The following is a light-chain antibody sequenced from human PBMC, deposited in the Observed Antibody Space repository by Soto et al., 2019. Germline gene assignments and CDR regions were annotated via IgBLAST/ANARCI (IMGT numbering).Light chain of an antibody. J-gene: IGKJ1*01. CDR3: MQALQTPPT. Sequence: DIVMIQSPLSLPVTPGEPASISCRSSQSLLYSNKYNYLDWYLQKPGQSPQLLIYLGSHRASGVPDRFSGSGSGTDVTLTISRVEAEDVGVYYGMQALQTPPTFGQGTKVEIK. CDR1: QSLLYSNKYNY. V-gene: IGKV2-28*01. CDR2: LGS.